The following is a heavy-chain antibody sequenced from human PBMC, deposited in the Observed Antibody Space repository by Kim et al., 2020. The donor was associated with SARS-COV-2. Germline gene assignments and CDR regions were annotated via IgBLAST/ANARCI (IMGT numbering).Heavy chain of an antibody. D-gene: IGHD5-12*01. CDR3: AKDEAHKWLRGGFAFWY. CDR2: ISYDGSNK. V-gene: IGHV3-30*18. Sequence: GGSLRLSCAASGFTFSSYGMHWVRQAPGKGLEWVAVISYDGSNKYYADSVKGRFTISRDNSKNTLYLQMNSLRAEDTAVYYCAKDEAHKWLRGGFAFWY. CDR1: GFTFSSYG. J-gene: IGHJ2*01.